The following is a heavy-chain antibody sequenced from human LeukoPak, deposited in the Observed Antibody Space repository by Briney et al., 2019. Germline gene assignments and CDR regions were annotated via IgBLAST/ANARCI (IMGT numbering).Heavy chain of an antibody. V-gene: IGHV1-46*01. CDR1: GYTFTSYY. Sequence: WASVTVSCKASGYTFTSYYMHWVRQAPGQGLEWMGIINPSGGSTSYAQKFQGRVTMTRDMSTSTVYMELSSLRSEDTAVYYCARVPSRVRGGYTRNYYYGMDVWGQGTTVTVSS. CDR3: ARVPSRVRGGYTRNYYYGMDV. J-gene: IGHJ6*02. D-gene: IGHD3-10*01. CDR2: INPSGGST.